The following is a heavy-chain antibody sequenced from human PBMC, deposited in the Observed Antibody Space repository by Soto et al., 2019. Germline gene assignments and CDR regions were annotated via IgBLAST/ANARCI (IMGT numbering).Heavy chain of an antibody. CDR1: GYTFTSYA. J-gene: IGHJ4*02. D-gene: IGHD2-15*01. CDR3: ARYCSGGSCPFDY. Sequence: ASVKVSCKASGYTFTSYAMHWVRQAPGQRLEWRGWINAGNGNTKYSQKFQGRVTITRDTSASTAYMELSSLRSEDTAVYYCARYCSGGSCPFDYWGQGTLVTVSS. V-gene: IGHV1-3*01. CDR2: INAGNGNT.